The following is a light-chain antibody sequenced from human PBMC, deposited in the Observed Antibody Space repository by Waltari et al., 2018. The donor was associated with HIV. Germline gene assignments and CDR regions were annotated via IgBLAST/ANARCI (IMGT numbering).Light chain of an antibody. V-gene: IGLV1-47*01. CDR1: TTPNIARDD. Sequence: HSVLSQPPSASGTPGQRLTISCSASTTPNIARDDVRWFRQVPGAAPRLLMYQTDQRPSWVTDRFSGSKSGTSASLVISGLRSEDEAHYYCAAWDDSLSGYVFGTGTKVIVL. J-gene: IGLJ1*01. CDR3: AAWDDSLSGYV. CDR2: QTD.